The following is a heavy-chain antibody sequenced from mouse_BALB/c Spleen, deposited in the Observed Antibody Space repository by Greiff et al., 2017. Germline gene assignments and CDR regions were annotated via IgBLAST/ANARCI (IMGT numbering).Heavy chain of an antibody. D-gene: IGHD2-4*01. CDR2: INPYNGGT. Sequence: EVQRVESGPELVKPGASMKISCKASGYSFTGYTMNWVKQSHGKNLEWIGLINPYNGGTSYNQKFKGKATLTVDKSSSTAYMELLSLTSEDSAVYYCARAEITGDYAMDYWGQGTSVTVSS. CDR1: GYSFTGYT. J-gene: IGHJ4*01. CDR3: ARAEITGDYAMDY. V-gene: IGHV1-18*01.